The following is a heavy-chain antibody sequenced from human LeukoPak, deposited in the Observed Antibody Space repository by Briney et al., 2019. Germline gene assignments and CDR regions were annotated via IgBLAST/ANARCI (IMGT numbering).Heavy chain of an antibody. CDR2: IYTSGKT. D-gene: IGHD1-26*01. J-gene: IGHJ4*02. V-gene: IGHV4-4*07. CDR1: GASISSYY. CDR3: ARSSSGNFYFES. Sequence: SETLSLTCTVSGASISSYYWRWVRQPAGKELEWLGRIYTSGKTDFNPYTPSLKSRVIMSLDTYKNQVSLILTSVTAADTAMYYCARSSSGNFYFESWGQGTLVTVSS.